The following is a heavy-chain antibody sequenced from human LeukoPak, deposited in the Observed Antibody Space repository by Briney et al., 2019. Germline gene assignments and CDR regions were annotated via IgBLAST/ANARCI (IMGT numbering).Heavy chain of an antibody. CDR1: GYTFTGYY. J-gene: IGHJ6*03. CDR3: ARNMVRGVIYYYYYMDV. V-gene: IGHV1-2*02. D-gene: IGHD3-10*01. CDR2: INPNSGGT. Sequence: ASVKVSCKASGYTFTGYYMHWVRQAPGQGLEGMGWINPNSGGTNYAQKFQGRVTMTRDTSISTAYMELSRLRSDDTAVYYCARNMVRGVIYYYYYMDVWGKGTTVTISS.